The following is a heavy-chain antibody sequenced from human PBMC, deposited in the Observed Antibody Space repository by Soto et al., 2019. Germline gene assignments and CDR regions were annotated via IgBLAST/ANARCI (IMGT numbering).Heavy chain of an antibody. CDR1: GYTFTTSW. CDR2: IYPGDSDT. V-gene: IGHV5-51*03. Sequence: EVQLVQSGAEVKKPGESLKISCKGSGYTFTTSWIGWVRQMPGKGLEWIGIIYPGDSDTRYSPSFEGQVTIAADRSTSTALLQWSSLKASDTALYYCARQLDFYSNPSYFNSWGQGTLVTVSS. J-gene: IGHJ4*02. D-gene: IGHD4-4*01. CDR3: ARQLDFYSNPSYFNS.